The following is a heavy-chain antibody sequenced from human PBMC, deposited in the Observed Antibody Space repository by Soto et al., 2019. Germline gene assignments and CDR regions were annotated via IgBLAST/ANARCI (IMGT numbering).Heavy chain of an antibody. CDR2: ISSSSSYT. D-gene: IGHD5-12*01. J-gene: IGHJ4*02. V-gene: IGHV3-11*05. Sequence: QVQLVESGGGLVKPGESLRLSCAASGFTFSGYYMSWIRQAPGKGLEWVSYISSSSSYTRYADSVKGRFTISRDNAKNSMFLQMNSLRAEDTAVYYCAADHGFSGYVRIDYWGQGTLVFVSS. CDR3: AADHGFSGYVRIDY. CDR1: GFTFSGYY.